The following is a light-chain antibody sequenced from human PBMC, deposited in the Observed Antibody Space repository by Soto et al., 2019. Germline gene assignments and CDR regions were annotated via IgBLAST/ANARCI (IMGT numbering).Light chain of an antibody. CDR2: AAS. CDR1: QDISRW. J-gene: IGKJ3*01. CDR3: QQANSFPFT. V-gene: IGKV1-12*01. Sequence: DIQMTQSPSSVSASVGDRVTITCRASQDISRWLAWYQQKPGKAPELLIQAASSLQSGVPSRFSGSGSGTDFPLTISSLQPEDFATYYCQQANSFPFTFGPGTKVDIK.